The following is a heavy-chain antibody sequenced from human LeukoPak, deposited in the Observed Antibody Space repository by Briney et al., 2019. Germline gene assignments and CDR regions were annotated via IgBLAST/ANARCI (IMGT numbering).Heavy chain of an antibody. CDR1: GFTFSNYD. CDR3: ESSYSYGPRALDV. D-gene: IGHD5-18*01. J-gene: IGHJ6*04. CDR2: IRTAGET. Sequence: GGSLRLSCAASGFTFSNYDMQWMRQVAGKGLEWVSRIRTAGETNYSGTVKGRFSIPRAKAKNSLYLQMNSLGAGDTAVYYCESSYSYGPRALDVWGKGTTVIVSS. V-gene: IGHV3-13*01.